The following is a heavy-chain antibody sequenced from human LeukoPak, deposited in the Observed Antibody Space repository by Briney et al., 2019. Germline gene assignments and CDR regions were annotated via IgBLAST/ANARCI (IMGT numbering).Heavy chain of an antibody. CDR2: INPSGGST. D-gene: IGHD3-9*01. J-gene: IGHJ3*02. V-gene: IGHV1-46*01. CDR3: ARDPAGGYFDWLFGRDDAFDI. Sequence: ASVKVSCKASGYTFTSYYMRWVRQAPGQGLEWMGIINPSGGSTSYAQKFQGRVTMTRDTSTSTVYMELSSLRSEDTAVYYCARDPAGGYFDWLFGRDDAFDIWGQGTMVTVSS. CDR1: GYTFTSYY.